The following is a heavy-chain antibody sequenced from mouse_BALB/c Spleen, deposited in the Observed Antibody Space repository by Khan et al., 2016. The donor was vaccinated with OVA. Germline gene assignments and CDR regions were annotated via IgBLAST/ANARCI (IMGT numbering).Heavy chain of an antibody. J-gene: IGHJ2*01. CDR1: GYSITIGYA. D-gene: IGHD1-1*01. Sequence: EVQLVESGPGLVKPSQSLSLTCTVTGYSITIGYAWNWIRQFPGNKLEWMGYISYSGVTSYTPSLKSRISITRDTSKNQFFLQLNSVTTEDTATYYCARGNYYGYYFDYWGQGTTLTVSS. CDR3: ARGNYYGYYFDY. CDR2: ISYSGVT. V-gene: IGHV3-2*02.